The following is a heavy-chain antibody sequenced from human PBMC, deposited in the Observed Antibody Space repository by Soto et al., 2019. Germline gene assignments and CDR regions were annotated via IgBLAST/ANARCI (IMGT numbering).Heavy chain of an antibody. Sequence: GVSLRLSCAASGFTFSSYGMHWVRQAPGKGLEWVAVIWYDGSNKYYADSVKGRFTISRDDSKNTLYLQMNSLRAEDTAVYYCARVARDIVVVAPLDVWGKGTTVTVSS. V-gene: IGHV3-33*01. CDR2: IWYDGSNK. CDR3: ARVARDIVVVAPLDV. J-gene: IGHJ6*04. D-gene: IGHD2-15*01. CDR1: GFTFSSYG.